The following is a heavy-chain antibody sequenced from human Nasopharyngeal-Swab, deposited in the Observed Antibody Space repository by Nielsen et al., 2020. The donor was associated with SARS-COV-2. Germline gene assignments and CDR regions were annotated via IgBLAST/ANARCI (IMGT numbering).Heavy chain of an antibody. Sequence: GGSLKISCAASGFTFDDYAMHWVRQAPGKGLEWVSGISWNSGSIGYADSVKGRFTISRDNAKNSLYLQMNSLRAEDTALYYCAKGKWATVAYYFDYWGQGTLVTVSS. CDR1: GFTFDDYA. CDR3: AKGKWATVAYYFDY. CDR2: ISWNSGSI. V-gene: IGHV3-9*01. J-gene: IGHJ4*02. D-gene: IGHD4-23*01.